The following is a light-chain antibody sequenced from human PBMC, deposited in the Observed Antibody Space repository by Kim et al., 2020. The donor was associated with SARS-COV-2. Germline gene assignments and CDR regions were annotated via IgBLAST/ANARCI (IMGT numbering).Light chain of an antibody. Sequence: SYELTQPPSVSVAPGKTARITCGGNNIGSKSVHWYQQKPGQAPVLVIYNDSDRPSGTPERFSGSNSGNTATLTISRVEAGDEADYYCQVWDSSSDDRVFG. J-gene: IGLJ3*02. CDR3: QVWDSSSDDRV. V-gene: IGLV3-21*04. CDR1: NIGSKS. CDR2: NDS.